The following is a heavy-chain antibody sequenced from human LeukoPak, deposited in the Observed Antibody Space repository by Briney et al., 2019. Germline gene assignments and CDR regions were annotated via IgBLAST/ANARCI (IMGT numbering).Heavy chain of an antibody. CDR3: ARDPARYCSNGVCYVLDY. CDR1: GYTFTGYY. CDR2: INPNTGGT. V-gene: IGHV1-2*02. D-gene: IGHD2-8*01. J-gene: IGHJ4*02. Sequence: ASVKVSCKASGYTFTGYYIHWVRQAPGQGLEWMGWINPNTGGTNYAQNFQGRVTMTRDTSISTAYMELSRLTSDDTAVYYCARDPARYCSNGVCYVLDYWGQGTLVTVSS.